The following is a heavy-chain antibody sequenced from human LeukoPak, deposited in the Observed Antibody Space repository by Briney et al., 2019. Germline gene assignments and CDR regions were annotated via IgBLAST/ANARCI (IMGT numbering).Heavy chain of an antibody. D-gene: IGHD6-19*01. CDR3: AKQVAGGQIDY. Sequence: GRSLRLSCAASGFTFSSYGMHWVRQAPGKGLEWVAVISYDGSNKYYADSVKGRFTISRDNSKNTLYLQMNSLRAEDTAVYYRAKQVAGGQIDYWGQGTLVTVSS. J-gene: IGHJ4*02. V-gene: IGHV3-30*18. CDR2: ISYDGSNK. CDR1: GFTFSSYG.